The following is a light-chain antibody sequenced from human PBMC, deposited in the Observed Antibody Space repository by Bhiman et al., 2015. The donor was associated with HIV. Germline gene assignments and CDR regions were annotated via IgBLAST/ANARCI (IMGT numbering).Light chain of an antibody. CDR1: SSNIGSNY. CDR3: AAWDDSLSGHVV. CDR2: RNN. J-gene: IGLJ2*01. Sequence: QSVLTQPPSASGTPGQRVTISCSGSSSNIGSNYVYWYQQLPGTTPKLLIYRNNQRPSGVPDRFSGSKSGTSASLAISGLRSEDEADYYCAAWDDSLSGHVVFGGGTKADRP. V-gene: IGLV1-47*01.